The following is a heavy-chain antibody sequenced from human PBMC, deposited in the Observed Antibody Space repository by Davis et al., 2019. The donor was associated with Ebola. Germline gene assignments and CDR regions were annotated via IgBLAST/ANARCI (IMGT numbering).Heavy chain of an antibody. Sequence: GSLRLSCAASGFTFSSYSMNWIRQAPGKGLEWVSYISSSSSYTNYADSVKGRFTISRDNAKNSLYLQMNSLRAEDTAVYYCARGPGIAAAGTRFSYYYGMDVWGQGTTVTVSS. CDR3: ARGPGIAAAGTRFSYYYGMDV. CDR2: ISSSSSYT. V-gene: IGHV3-21*05. CDR1: GFTFSSYS. D-gene: IGHD6-13*01. J-gene: IGHJ6*02.